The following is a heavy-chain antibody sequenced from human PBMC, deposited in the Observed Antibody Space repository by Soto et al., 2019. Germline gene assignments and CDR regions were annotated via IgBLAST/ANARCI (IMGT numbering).Heavy chain of an antibody. D-gene: IGHD2-15*01. J-gene: IGHJ4*02. V-gene: IGHV1-69*06. CDR3: AGAGDCSGGSCPWYFDY. CDR1: GGTFSSYA. Sequence: QVQLVQSGAEVKKPGSSVKVSCKASGGTFSSYAISWVRQAPGQGLEWMGGIIPIFGTANYAQKFQGRVTITADKSTSTAYMELSSLRSEDTAVYYCAGAGDCSGGSCPWYFDYWGQGTLVTVSS. CDR2: IIPIFGTA.